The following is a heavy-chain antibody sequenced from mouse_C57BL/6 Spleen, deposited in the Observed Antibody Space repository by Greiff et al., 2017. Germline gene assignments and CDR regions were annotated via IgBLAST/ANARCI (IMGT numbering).Heavy chain of an antibody. J-gene: IGHJ3*01. CDR1: GYSITSGYY. Sequence: EVHLVESGPGLLKPSQSLSLTCTVTGYSITSGYYWNWIRQFPGNQLEWMGYISYDGSNNYNPSLKNRISITRDTSRNQFVLKLNSVTTEDTATFYCARGPFQAWFAYWSQGTLVTVSA. V-gene: IGHV3-6*01. D-gene: IGHD3-2*02. CDR2: ISYDGSN. CDR3: ARGPFQAWFAY.